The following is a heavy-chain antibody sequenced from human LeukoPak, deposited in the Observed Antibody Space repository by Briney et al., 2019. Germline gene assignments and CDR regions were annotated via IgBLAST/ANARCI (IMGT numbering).Heavy chain of an antibody. CDR1: GGSISSYY. Sequence: SETLSLTCTVSGGSISSYYWSWIRQPAGKGLEWIGRIYTSGSTDYNPSLKSRVTMSVDTSKNQFSLKLSSVTAAATAVYYCARDSGTTGEVKFDPWGQGTLVTVSS. V-gene: IGHV4-4*07. CDR2: IYTSGST. D-gene: IGHD3-10*01. CDR3: ARDSGTTGEVKFDP. J-gene: IGHJ5*02.